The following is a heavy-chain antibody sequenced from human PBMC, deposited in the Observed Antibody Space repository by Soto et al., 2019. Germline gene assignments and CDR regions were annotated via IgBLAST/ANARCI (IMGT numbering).Heavy chain of an antibody. CDR3: ARAAYYYDSSGYYPSDY. CDR2: ISSSSSYI. V-gene: IGHV3-21*01. Sequence: PGRPLRPSFTASEFTFTAYAMKSLPQAAVNGLEWVSSISSSSSYIYYADSVKGRFTISRDNAKNSLYLQMNSLRAEDTAVYYCARAAYYYDSSGYYPSDYWGQGTLVTVSS. J-gene: IGHJ4*02. CDR1: EFTFTAYA. D-gene: IGHD3-22*01.